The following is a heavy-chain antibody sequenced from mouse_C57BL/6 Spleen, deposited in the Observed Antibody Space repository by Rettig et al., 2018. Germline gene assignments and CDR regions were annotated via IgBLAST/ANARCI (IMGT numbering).Heavy chain of an antibody. CDR3: ARWGGMGYFDV. D-gene: IGHD2-10*02. J-gene: IGHJ1*03. Sequence: IYNQKFKGKATLTVDKSSSTAYMELRSLTSEDTAVYYCARWGGMGYFDVWGTGTTVTVSS. V-gene: IGHV1-18*01.